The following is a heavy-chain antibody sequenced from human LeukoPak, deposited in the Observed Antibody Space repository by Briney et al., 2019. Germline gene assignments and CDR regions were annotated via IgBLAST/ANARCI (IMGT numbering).Heavy chain of an antibody. CDR2: IWYDGSNK. CDR1: GFTFSSYG. J-gene: IGHJ3*01. V-gene: IGHV3-33*01. CDR3: ATEEVLPYP. Sequence: GGSLRLSCAASGFTFSSYGMHWVRQAPGKGLEWVAVIWYDGSNKYYADSVKGRFTISRDNSKNTLYLQMNSLRAEDTAVYYCATEEVLPYPWGQGTMVTVSS. D-gene: IGHD3-10*01.